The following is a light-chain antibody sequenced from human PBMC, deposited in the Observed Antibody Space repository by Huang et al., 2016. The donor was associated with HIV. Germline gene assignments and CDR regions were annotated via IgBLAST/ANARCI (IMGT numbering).Light chain of an antibody. CDR1: PSVKKN. V-gene: IGKV3-15*01. CDR2: GVS. Sequence: DMVMTQSPGTLSVSPGERATLSCRASPSVKKNLAWYQQKPGQAPRLLISGVSNRDTCVPARFSGNGSETEFTLTITSVQSEDSAVYYCQQYNNWPPYDFGQGTKLEIK. J-gene: IGKJ2*01. CDR3: QQYNNWPPYD.